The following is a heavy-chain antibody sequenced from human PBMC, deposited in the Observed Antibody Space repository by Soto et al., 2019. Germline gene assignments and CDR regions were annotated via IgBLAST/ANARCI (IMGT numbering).Heavy chain of an antibody. CDR2: IYYSGST. CDR1: GGSISSYY. CDR3: ASGYFIITSCYGHWFNLMDV. J-gene: IGHJ6*02. D-gene: IGHD2-2*03. Sequence: SETLSLTCTVSGGSISSYYWSWIRQPPGKGLEWIGYIYYSGSTNYNPSLKSRVTISVDTSKNQFSLKLSSVTAADTAVYYCASGYFIITSCYGHWFNLMDVSGQGTTVTVSS. V-gene: IGHV4-59*01.